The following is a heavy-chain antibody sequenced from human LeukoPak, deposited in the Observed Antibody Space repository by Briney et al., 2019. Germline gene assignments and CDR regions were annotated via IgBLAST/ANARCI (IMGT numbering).Heavy chain of an antibody. D-gene: IGHD6-13*01. V-gene: IGHV4-59*01. CDR1: GDSISPYY. J-gene: IGHJ4*02. Sequence: SETLSLTCTVSGDSISPYYWNWIRQPPGKGLEWIGYIYYSGDTNYNPSFKSRVTMSVDTSKNQFSLKLTSVTAADTAVYYCARSQQLIRTFDSWGQGTLVTVSS. CDR3: ARSQQLIRTFDS. CDR2: IYYSGDT.